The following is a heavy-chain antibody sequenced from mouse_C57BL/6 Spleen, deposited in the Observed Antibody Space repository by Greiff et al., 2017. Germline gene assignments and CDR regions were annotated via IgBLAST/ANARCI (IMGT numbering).Heavy chain of an antibody. D-gene: IGHD1-1*01. Sequence: QVQLQQPGAELVKPGASVKLSCKASGYTFTSYWMHWVKQRPGQGLEWIGMIHPNSGSTNYNEKFKTKATLTVDKSSSTAYMQLSSLTSEDSAVYYGARRNYYGSGGYAMDDWGQGTSVTVSS. CDR1: GYTFTSYW. CDR2: IHPNSGST. V-gene: IGHV1-64*01. J-gene: IGHJ4*01. CDR3: ARRNYYGSGGYAMDD.